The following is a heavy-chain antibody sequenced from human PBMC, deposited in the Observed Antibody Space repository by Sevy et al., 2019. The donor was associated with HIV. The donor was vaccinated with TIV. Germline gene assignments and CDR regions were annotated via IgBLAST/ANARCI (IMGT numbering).Heavy chain of an antibody. V-gene: IGHV3-33*06. CDR2: IWYDGSNK. Sequence: GGSLRLSCAASGFTFSSYGMHWVRQAPGKGLEWVAVIWYDGSNKYYADSVKGRFTISRDNFKNTLYLQMNSLRAENTAVYYCAKTGPRRGWASYYYYYMDVWGKGTTVTVSS. CDR1: GFTFSSYG. D-gene: IGHD6-19*01. J-gene: IGHJ6*03. CDR3: AKTGPRRGWASYYYYYMDV.